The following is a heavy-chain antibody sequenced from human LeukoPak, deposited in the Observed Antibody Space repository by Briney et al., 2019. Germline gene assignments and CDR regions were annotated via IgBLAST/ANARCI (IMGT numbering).Heavy chain of an antibody. V-gene: IGHV1-46*01. Sequence: ASVKVSCKASGYTFTSYYMHWVRQAPGQGLEWMGIINPSGGSTSYAQKFQGRVTMTRDMSTSTAYMELSRLRSEDTAVYYCARAHSTGYYYGYNYWGQGTLVTVSS. CDR1: GYTFTSYY. CDR2: INPSGGST. D-gene: IGHD3-22*01. CDR3: ARAHSTGYYYGYNY. J-gene: IGHJ4*02.